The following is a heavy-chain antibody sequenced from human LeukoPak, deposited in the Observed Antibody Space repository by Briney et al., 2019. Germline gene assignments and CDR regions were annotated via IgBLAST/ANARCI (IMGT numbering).Heavy chain of an antibody. V-gene: IGHV3-30*18. D-gene: IGHD6-13*01. J-gene: IGHJ6*02. Sequence: GGSLRLSCAASGFTFSSYGMHWVRQAPGKGLEWVAVISYDGSNKYYADSVKGRFTISRDNSKNTLYLQMNSLRAEDTAVYYCAKGDDSSWYYGMDVWGQGTTVTVSS. CDR3: AKGDDSSWYYGMDV. CDR2: ISYDGSNK. CDR1: GFTFSSYG.